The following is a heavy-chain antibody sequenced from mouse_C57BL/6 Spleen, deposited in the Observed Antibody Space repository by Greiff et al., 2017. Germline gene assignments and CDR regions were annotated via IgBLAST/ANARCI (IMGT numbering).Heavy chain of an antibody. V-gene: IGHV1-82*01. CDR3: ARAGAPGWFAY. CDR2: IYPGDGDT. Sequence: QVQLQQSGPELVKPGASVKISCKASGYAFSSSWMNWVKQRPGKGLEWIGRIYPGDGDTNYNGKFKGKATLTADKSSSTAYMQLSSLTSEDSAVYVCARAGAPGWFAYWGQGTLVTVSA. CDR1: GYAFSSSW. J-gene: IGHJ3*01.